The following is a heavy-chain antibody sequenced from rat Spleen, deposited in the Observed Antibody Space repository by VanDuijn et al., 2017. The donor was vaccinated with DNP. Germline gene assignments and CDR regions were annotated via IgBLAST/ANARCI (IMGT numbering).Heavy chain of an antibody. V-gene: IGHV5-25*01. CDR3: AKPDY. J-gene: IGHJ2*01. CDR1: GFTFSNYD. CDR2: ISPSGGST. Sequence: EVQLVESGGGLVQPGRSLKLSCIASGFTFSNYDMAWVRQAPTKGLEWVASISPSGGSTYYRDSVKGRFTISRDNARSTLYLQMDSLRSEDTATYYCAKPDYWGQGVMVTVSS.